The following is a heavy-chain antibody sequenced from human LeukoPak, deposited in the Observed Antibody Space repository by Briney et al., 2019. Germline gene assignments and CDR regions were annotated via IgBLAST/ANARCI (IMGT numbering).Heavy chain of an antibody. D-gene: IGHD3-10*01. CDR3: AKTWRGRGYYGYGPSEYFYYMDV. V-gene: IGHV3-11*01. Sequence: GGSLRLSCAASGLRFSDYYVSWIRQAPGKGLQWVSYISSGGDIMHYADSVKGRFTSSRDNSKNTLWLQMNSLKGEDTAVYYCAKTWRGRGYYGYGPSEYFYYMDVWGKGTTVTISS. CDR2: ISSGGDIM. J-gene: IGHJ6*03. CDR1: GLRFSDYY.